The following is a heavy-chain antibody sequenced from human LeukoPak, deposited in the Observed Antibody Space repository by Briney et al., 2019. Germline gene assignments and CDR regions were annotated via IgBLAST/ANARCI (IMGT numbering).Heavy chain of an antibody. CDR1: GFTFSSYS. J-gene: IGHJ5*02. CDR2: ISSSSYI. CDR3: ARGTGTDWFDP. Sequence: PGGSLRLSCAASGFTFSSYSMNWVRQAPGKGLEWVSSISSSSYIYYADSVKGRFTISRDNAKNSLYLQMNSLRAEDTAVYYCARGTGTDWFDPWGQGTLVTVSS. V-gene: IGHV3-21*01. D-gene: IGHD2-8*02.